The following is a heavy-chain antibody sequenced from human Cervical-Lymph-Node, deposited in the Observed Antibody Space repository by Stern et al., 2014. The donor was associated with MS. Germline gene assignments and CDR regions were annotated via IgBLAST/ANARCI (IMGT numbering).Heavy chain of an antibody. CDR1: GFTFSSYG. CDR3: ARGHIPYAYNYLFDY. Sequence: MQLVESGGGVVQPGTPLRLSCAASGFTFSSYGMHWVRQAPGKGLEWVALAWYDGSTAYYTNSVKGRFTISRDNSKNTLSLQMNSLTAEDTAVYYCARGHIPYAYNYLFDYWGQGTLVTVSS. CDR2: AWYDGSTA. J-gene: IGHJ4*02. D-gene: IGHD5-24*01. V-gene: IGHV3-33*01.